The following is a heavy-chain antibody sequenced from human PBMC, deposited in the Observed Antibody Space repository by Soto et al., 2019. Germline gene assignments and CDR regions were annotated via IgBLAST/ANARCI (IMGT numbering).Heavy chain of an antibody. J-gene: IGHJ4*02. CDR1: GFNFSSYA. CDR2: ISGSGGST. CDR3: AKASHWGIISPTHDN. Sequence: PGGSLRLSCPPSGFNFSSYAMSWVRQAPGKGLEWVSAISGSGGSTYYADSVKGRFTISRDNSKNTLYLQMNSLRAEDTAIYYCAKASHWGIISPTHDNWGQGTLVTVSP. V-gene: IGHV3-23*01. D-gene: IGHD3-16*01.